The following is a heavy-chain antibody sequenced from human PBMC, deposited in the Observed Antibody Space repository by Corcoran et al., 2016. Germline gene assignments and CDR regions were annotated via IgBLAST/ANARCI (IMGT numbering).Heavy chain of an antibody. J-gene: IGHJ4*02. D-gene: IGHD1-1*01. V-gene: IGHV3-74*01. CDR2: INSDGSST. CDR1: GFTFSSYW. Sequence: EVQLVESGGGLVEPGGSLRLSCAASGFTFSSYWMHWVRQAPGKGLVWVSRINSDGSSTSYADSVKGRFTISRDNAKNTLYLQMNRLRAEDTAVYYCARADAAGNGVEYWGQGTLVTVSS. CDR3: ARADAAGNGVEY.